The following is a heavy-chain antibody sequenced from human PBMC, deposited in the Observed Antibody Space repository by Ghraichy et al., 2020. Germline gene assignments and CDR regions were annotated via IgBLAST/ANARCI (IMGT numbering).Heavy chain of an antibody. J-gene: IGHJ1*01. CDR1: GFTFSSYA. CDR3: AKDASVAPGRHFQH. V-gene: IGHV3-23*01. D-gene: IGHD5-12*01. Sequence: GESLNISCAASGFTFSSYAMSWVRQAPGKGLEWVSAISGSGGSTYYADSVKGRFTISRDNSKNTLYLQMNSLRAEDTAVYYCAKDASVAPGRHFQHWGQGTLVTVSS. CDR2: ISGSGGST.